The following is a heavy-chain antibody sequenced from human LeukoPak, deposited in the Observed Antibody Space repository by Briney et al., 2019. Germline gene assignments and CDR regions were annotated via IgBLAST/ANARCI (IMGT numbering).Heavy chain of an antibody. CDR2: IYDTGST. D-gene: IGHD3-3*01. CDR3: ARFWSGFDY. J-gene: IGHJ4*02. V-gene: IGHV4-59*01. Sequence: SETLSLTCSVPGGSISGYKWTWIRQPPGTGPEWIGYIYDTGSTNYNSSLRSRVTISVDTSRNQFSLKLHSVTAADTAVYYCARFWSGFDYWGQGALVTVSS. CDR1: GGSISGYK.